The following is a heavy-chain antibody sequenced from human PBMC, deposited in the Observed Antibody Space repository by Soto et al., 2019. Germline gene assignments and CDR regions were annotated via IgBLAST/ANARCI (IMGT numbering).Heavy chain of an antibody. J-gene: IGHJ4*02. CDR2: IYWDDDK. Sequence: QITLKESGPTLVRPPQTLTLTCTFSGFSLTSGVGVGWIRQPPGKALEWLALIYWDDDKPYSPSLKNRRTITKDTSQNQVVLTMTNVGPVDTATSFCAHIAPVIVTVGGHGGFDYWGQGTLVTVSS. CDR3: AHIAPVIVTVGGHGGFDY. V-gene: IGHV2-5*02. D-gene: IGHD2-21*02. CDR1: GFSLTSGVG.